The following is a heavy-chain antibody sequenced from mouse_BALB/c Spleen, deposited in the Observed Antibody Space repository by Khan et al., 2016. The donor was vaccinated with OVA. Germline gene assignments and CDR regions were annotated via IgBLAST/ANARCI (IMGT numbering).Heavy chain of an antibody. J-gene: IGHJ4*01. CDR3: ARPPYFSYTLDN. V-gene: IGHV9-3-1*01. Sequence: QIQLVQSGPELKKPGETVKISCKASGYTFTNYGMNWVKQSPGKALKWMGWINTYTGEPTYADDFKGRFAFSLDTSASTAYLQINNLKSEDTATYFCARPPYFSYTLDNWGQGTSVTVSS. CDR2: INTYTGEP. CDR1: GYTFTNYG. D-gene: IGHD2-10*01.